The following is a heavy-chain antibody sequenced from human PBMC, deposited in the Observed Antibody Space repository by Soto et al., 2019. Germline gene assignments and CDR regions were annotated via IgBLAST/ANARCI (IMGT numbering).Heavy chain of an antibody. Sequence: PGGSLRLSCAASGFSFRTYAMNWVRQAPGKGLEWVSTISSSTAHIYYADSVKGRFIISRDNAKNSLYLQMNSLRVEDTAIYYCASSTLVPYWGQGTLVTVSS. CDR2: ISSSTAHI. CDR3: ASSTLVPY. V-gene: IGHV3-21*01. CDR1: GFSFRTYA. D-gene: IGHD3-10*01. J-gene: IGHJ4*02.